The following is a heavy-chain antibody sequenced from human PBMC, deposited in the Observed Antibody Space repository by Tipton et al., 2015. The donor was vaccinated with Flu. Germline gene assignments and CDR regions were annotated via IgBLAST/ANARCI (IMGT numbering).Heavy chain of an antibody. J-gene: IGHJ3*02. CDR3: AGVGAVTMVRGLAFGAFDI. CDR1: GASISSESYY. Sequence: TLSLTCTVSGASISSESYYWGWIRQPPGKGLEWIGNIYHSGSTNYNPSLKSRVTISLDKSKNQFSLNLSSVTAADTAVYYCAGVGAVTMVRGLAFGAFDIGGLGTMVAVSS. V-gene: IGHV4-39*07. CDR2: IYHSGST. D-gene: IGHD3-10*01.